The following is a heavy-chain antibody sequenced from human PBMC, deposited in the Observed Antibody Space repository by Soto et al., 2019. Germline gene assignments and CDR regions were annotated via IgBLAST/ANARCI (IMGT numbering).Heavy chain of an antibody. Sequence: GGSLRLSCAASGFTFSNAWMNWVRQAPGKGLEWVGRIKSKTDGGTTDYAAPVKGRFTISRDDSKNTLYLQMNSLKTEDTAVYYCTTPTPRKYYDFWSGYYVFDYWGQGTLVTVSS. D-gene: IGHD3-3*01. J-gene: IGHJ4*02. CDR3: TTPTPRKYYDFWSGYYVFDY. V-gene: IGHV3-15*07. CDR1: GFTFSNAW. CDR2: IKSKTDGGTT.